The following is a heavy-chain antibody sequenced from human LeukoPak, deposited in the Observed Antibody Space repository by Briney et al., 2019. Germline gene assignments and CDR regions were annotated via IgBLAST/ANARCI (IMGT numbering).Heavy chain of an antibody. Sequence: PGRSLRLSCAASGFTFSSYAMHWVRQAPGKGLEWVAVISYDGSNKYYADSVKGRFTISRDNSKNTLYLQMNSLRAEDTAVYYCARDPGKQRSSSGFWGQGTLVTVSS. CDR3: ARDPGKQRSSSGF. D-gene: IGHD6-6*01. J-gene: IGHJ4*02. CDR1: GFTFSSYA. V-gene: IGHV3-30-3*01. CDR2: ISYDGSNK.